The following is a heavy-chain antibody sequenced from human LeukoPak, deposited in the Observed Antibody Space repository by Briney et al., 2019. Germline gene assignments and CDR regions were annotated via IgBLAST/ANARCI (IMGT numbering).Heavy chain of an antibody. CDR1: GFTFSSYS. CDR2: ISSSSSYI. CDR3: ARGEPIVGATYYYYGMDV. J-gene: IGHJ6*04. V-gene: IGHV3-21*01. D-gene: IGHD1-26*01. Sequence: GGSLRLSCAASGFTFSSYSMNWVRQAPGKGREGVSSISSSSSYIYYADSVKGRFTISRDNAKNSLYLQMNSLRAEDTAVYYCARGEPIVGATYYYYGMDVWGKGTTVTVSS.